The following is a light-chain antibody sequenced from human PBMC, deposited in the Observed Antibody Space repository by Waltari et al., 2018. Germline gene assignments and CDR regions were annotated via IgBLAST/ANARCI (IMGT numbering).Light chain of an antibody. J-gene: IGKJ2*01. CDR1: QGISNF. V-gene: IGKV1-16*01. Sequence: DIQMNQSPSSLSASVGDTVTITCRASQGISNFLVWFQQHPGKPPKSLIYAASTLQDGVPSRFSGRGSGTDFTLTISSLQPEDFATYYCQHYDGFPYTFGQGTRLDI. CDR3: QHYDGFPYT. CDR2: AAS.